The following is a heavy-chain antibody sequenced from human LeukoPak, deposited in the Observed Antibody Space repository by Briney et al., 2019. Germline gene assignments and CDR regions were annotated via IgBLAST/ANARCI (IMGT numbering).Heavy chain of an antibody. CDR1: GFTFSSYA. Sequence: GGSLRLSCAASGFTFSSYAMSWVRRAPGKGLEWVSAISGSGGSTYYADSVKGRFTISRDNSKNTLYLQMNSLSAEDTAVYYCAKFLSFYGSGSYNVAFDIWGQGTMVTVSS. V-gene: IGHV3-23*01. D-gene: IGHD3-10*01. J-gene: IGHJ3*02. CDR3: AKFLSFYGSGSYNVAFDI. CDR2: ISGSGGST.